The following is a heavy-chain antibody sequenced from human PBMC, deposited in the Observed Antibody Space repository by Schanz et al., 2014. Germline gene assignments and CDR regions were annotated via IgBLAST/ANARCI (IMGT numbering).Heavy chain of an antibody. D-gene: IGHD6-13*01. CDR2: INPSGGST. J-gene: IGHJ4*02. V-gene: IGHV1-46*03. CDR1: GYTFTSDS. Sequence: QVQLVQSGAEVKKPGASAKVSCKASGYTFTSDSMHWVRQAPGQGLEWMGMINPSGGSTTYAQKFQGRVTMTRDTSTSTVYMELSSLRSEDAAVYCCARDGVDAAAGGNYWGQGTLVTVSS. CDR3: ARDGVDAAAGGNY.